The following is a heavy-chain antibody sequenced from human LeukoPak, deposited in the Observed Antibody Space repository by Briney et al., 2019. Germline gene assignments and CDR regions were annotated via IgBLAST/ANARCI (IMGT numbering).Heavy chain of an antibody. CDR2: IYYSGST. J-gene: IGHJ5*02. Sequence: SETLSLTCTVSGGSISSYYWSWIRQPPGKGLEWIGYIYYSGSTNYNPSLKSRVTISVDTSKNQFSLKLSSVTAADTAVYYCAREVMARGVIGRETWGQGTLVTVSS. D-gene: IGHD3-10*01. CDR1: GGSISSYY. V-gene: IGHV4-59*01. CDR3: AREVMARGVIGRET.